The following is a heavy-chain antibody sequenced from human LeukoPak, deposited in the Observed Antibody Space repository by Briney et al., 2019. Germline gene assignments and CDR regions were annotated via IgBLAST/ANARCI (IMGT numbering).Heavy chain of an antibody. CDR3: ASTSGGYSYGKDEYYFDY. V-gene: IGHV4-34*01. Sequence: SETLSLTCAVYGGSFSGYYWSWIRQPPGKGLEWIGEINHSGSTYYNPSLKSRVTISVDTSKNQFSLKLSSVTAADTAVYYCASTSGGYSYGKDEYYFDYWGQGTLVTVSS. D-gene: IGHD5-18*01. J-gene: IGHJ4*02. CDR1: GGSFSGYY. CDR2: INHSGST.